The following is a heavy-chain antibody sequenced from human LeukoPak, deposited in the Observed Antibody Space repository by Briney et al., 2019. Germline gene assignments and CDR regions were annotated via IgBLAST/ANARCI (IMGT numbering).Heavy chain of an antibody. Sequence: GGSLRLSCAASGFTFSSYGMHWVRQAPGKGLEWVAVIWYGGSDKYYADSVKGRFTISRDNSKNTLYLQMNSLRAEDTAVYYCARDLSKHYYYGMDVWGQGTTVTVSS. CDR2: IWYGGSDK. J-gene: IGHJ6*02. V-gene: IGHV3-33*01. CDR1: GFTFSSYG. CDR3: ARDLSKHYYYGMDV. D-gene: IGHD4-11*01.